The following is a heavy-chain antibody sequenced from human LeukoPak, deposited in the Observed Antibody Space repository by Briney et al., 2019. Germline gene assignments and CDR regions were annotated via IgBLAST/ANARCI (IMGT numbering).Heavy chain of an antibody. CDR1: GDSISVYY. J-gene: IGHJ4*02. D-gene: IGHD6-19*01. CDR2: IYTSGSA. CDR3: ASVQSGWYGAYLDY. V-gene: IGHV4-4*07. Sequence: PSETLSLTCTVSGDSISVYYWTWIRQPAGKGLEWIGRIYTSGSANYNPSLKSRVTISVDTSKNQFSLKLSSVTAADTAVYYCASVQSGWYGAYLDYWGQGTLVTVSS.